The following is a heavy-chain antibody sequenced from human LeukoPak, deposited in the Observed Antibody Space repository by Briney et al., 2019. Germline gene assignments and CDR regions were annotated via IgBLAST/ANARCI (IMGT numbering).Heavy chain of an antibody. CDR3: ARGPEGYYYYMDV. J-gene: IGHJ6*03. CDR1: GYTFTGYY. CDR2: IIPIFGTA. V-gene: IGHV1-69*06. Sequence: ASVKVSCKASGYTFTGYYMHWVRQAPGQGLEWMGGIIPIFGTANYAQKFQGRVTITADKSTSTAYMELSSLRSEDTAVYYCARGPEGYYYYMDVWGKGTTVTVSS.